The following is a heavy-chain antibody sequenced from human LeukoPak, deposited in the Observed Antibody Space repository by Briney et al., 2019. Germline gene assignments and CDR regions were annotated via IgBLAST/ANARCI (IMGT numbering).Heavy chain of an antibody. V-gene: IGHV4-59*01. CDR2: IYYSEST. Sequence: PSETLSLTCTVSGGSISSYYWSWIRQPPGKGLEWIGYIYYSESTNYNPSLKSRVTISVDTSKNQFSLKLSSVTAADTAVYYCARQGSSWYDWYFDLWGRGTLVTVSS. CDR1: GGSISSYY. J-gene: IGHJ2*01. D-gene: IGHD6-13*01. CDR3: ARQGSSWYDWYFDL.